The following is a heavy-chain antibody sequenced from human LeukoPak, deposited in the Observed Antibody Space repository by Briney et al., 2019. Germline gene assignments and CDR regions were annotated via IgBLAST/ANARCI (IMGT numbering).Heavy chain of an antibody. CDR2: IIPIFGTA. V-gene: IGHV1-69*13. Sequence: SVKVSCKASGGTFSSYAISWVRQAPGQGLEWMGGIIPIFGTANYAQKFQGRVTITADESTSTAYMELSSLRSEDTAVYYCATRRSSSWYLRYWGQGTLVTVSS. CDR1: GGTFSSYA. J-gene: IGHJ4*02. D-gene: IGHD6-13*01. CDR3: ATRRSSSWYLRY.